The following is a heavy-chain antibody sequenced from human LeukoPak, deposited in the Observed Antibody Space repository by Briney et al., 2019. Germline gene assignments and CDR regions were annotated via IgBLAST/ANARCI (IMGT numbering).Heavy chain of an antibody. V-gene: IGHV1-2*02. CDR2: INPNSGGT. Sequence: ASVKVSCKASGFTFTGYYMHWVRQAPGQGLEWMGWINPNSGGTNYAQKFQGRVTMTRETSISTVYMELSGLRSDDTAVYYCARSRTGSGFLFDYWGQGTLVTVSS. J-gene: IGHJ4*02. CDR1: GFTFTGYY. D-gene: IGHD3-10*01. CDR3: ARSRTGSGFLFDY.